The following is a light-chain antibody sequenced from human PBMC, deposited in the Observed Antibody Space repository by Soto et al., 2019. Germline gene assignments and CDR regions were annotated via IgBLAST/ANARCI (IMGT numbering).Light chain of an antibody. J-gene: IGKJ4*01. Sequence: EIVLTQSPGTLSLSPGERATLSCRASQSVWSSYLAWYQQKPGQTPRLLIYGASSRATGIPDRFSGSGSGTDSTLTISRLEPEDFAVYYCQQYYNWPLTFGGGTKVEIK. CDR3: QQYYNWPLT. CDR1: QSVWSSY. V-gene: IGKV3-20*01. CDR2: GAS.